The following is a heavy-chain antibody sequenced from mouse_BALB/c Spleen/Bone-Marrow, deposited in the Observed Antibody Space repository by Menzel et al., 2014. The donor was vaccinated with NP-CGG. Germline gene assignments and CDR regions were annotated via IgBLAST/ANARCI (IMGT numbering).Heavy chain of an antibody. J-gene: IGHJ3*01. CDR3: TRWGGNYGWFAY. CDR2: IDPETGGT. V-gene: IGHV1-15*01. Sequence: QVQLKQSGAELVRPGASVTLSCKASGYTFTDYEMHWVKQTPVHGLEWIGAIDPETGGTAYNQKFKGKATLTADKSSSTAYMELRSLTSEDSAVYYCTRWGGNYGWFAYWGQGTLVTVSA. D-gene: IGHD2-1*01. CDR1: GYTFTDYE.